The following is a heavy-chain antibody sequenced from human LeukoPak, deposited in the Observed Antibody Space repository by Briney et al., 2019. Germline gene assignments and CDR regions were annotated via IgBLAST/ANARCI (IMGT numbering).Heavy chain of an antibody. J-gene: IGHJ4*02. V-gene: IGHV3-73*01. CDR2: IRSKANSYAT. Sequence: GGSLRLSCAASGFTFSGSAMHWVRQASGKGLEWVGRIRSKANSYATAYAASVKGRFTISRDDSKNTAYLQMNSLRTEDTAVYYCTRHVSMIEDYWGQGTLVTVSS. D-gene: IGHD3-22*01. CDR3: TRHVSMIEDY. CDR1: GFTFSGSA.